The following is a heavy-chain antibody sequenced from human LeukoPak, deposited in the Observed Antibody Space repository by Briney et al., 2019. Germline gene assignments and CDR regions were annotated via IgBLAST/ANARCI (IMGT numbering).Heavy chain of an antibody. CDR2: IIPFFGTT. D-gene: IGHD3-3*01. Sequence: SVKVSCKASGGIFSNYTISWVRQAPGQGLEWMGGIIPFFGTTNYARKFQGRVTVTTDESTSTAFMQLSSLRSEDTAVYYCARHGGMAIFGVAQPGGAFDIWGQGTMVTVSS. J-gene: IGHJ3*02. CDR3: ARHGGMAIFGVAQPGGAFDI. CDR1: GGIFSNYT. V-gene: IGHV1-69*05.